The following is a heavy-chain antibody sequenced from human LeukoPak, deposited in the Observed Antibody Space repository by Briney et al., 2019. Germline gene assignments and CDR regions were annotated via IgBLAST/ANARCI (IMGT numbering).Heavy chain of an antibody. V-gene: IGHV1-2*02. CDR2: INPNNDDT. Sequence: ASVKVSCKASGYTFTDYYTHWVRQAPGQGLEWMGWINPNNDDTNYAQKFQGRVTLTRDTSISTAYMELSSLTSDDTAVYYCARRGSGYGYDYWGQGTLVTVSS. D-gene: IGHD5-18*01. J-gene: IGHJ4*02. CDR1: GYTFTDYY. CDR3: ARRGSGYGYDY.